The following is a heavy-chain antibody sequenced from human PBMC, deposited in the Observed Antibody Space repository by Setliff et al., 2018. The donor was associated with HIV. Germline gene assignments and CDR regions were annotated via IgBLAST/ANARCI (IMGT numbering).Heavy chain of an antibody. J-gene: IGHJ4*02. CDR3: ARRWGEAFDY. V-gene: IGHV4-34*01. CDR1: GGSFSDYY. CDR2: INHSGST. Sequence: NPSETLSLTCAVYGGSFSDYYWSWIRQPPGKGLEWIGEINHSGSTNYNPSLKSRVTISVDTSKNQFSLKLSSVTAADTAVYYCARRWGEAFDYWGQGTLVTVSS. D-gene: IGHD1-26*01.